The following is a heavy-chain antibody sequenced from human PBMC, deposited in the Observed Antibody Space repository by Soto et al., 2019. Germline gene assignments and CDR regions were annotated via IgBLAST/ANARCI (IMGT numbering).Heavy chain of an antibody. CDR3: ATSLFWPGYFDL. Sequence: GGSLRLSCAASDFTVSSDYMTLVRQAPGKGLECFSVFFRDGKTYYADSVKGRFTISRDNSKNTVCLQMDSLRAEDTAVYYCATSLFWPGYFDLWGRGTLVTVSS. J-gene: IGHJ2*01. CDR1: DFTVSSDY. V-gene: IGHV3-53*01. CDR2: FFRDGKT. D-gene: IGHD2-21*01.